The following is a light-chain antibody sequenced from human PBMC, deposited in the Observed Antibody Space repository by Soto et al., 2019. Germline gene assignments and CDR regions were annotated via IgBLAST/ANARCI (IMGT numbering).Light chain of an antibody. Sequence: EIVLTQSPATLSVSPGERATLSCRASQGISSLLAWYQQKPGQAPRLLIYAASTRAAGIPARFSGSGSGTEFTLTISNLQSEDFVVYYCQQYNNWPSTFGQGTKVDIK. CDR3: QQYNNWPST. V-gene: IGKV3-15*01. J-gene: IGKJ1*01. CDR1: QGISSL. CDR2: AAS.